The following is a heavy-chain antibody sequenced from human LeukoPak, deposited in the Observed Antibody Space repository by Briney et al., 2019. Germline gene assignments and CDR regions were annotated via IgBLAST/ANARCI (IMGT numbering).Heavy chain of an antibody. CDR3: ANDGSAYYYVISGYYPDY. V-gene: IGHV3-33*06. J-gene: IGHJ4*02. CDR1: GFTFSSYG. D-gene: IGHD3-22*01. Sequence: GGSLRLSCAASGFTFSSYGMHWVRQAPGKGLEWVAVICYDGSKKYCADSVKGRFTISRDNSKNTLYMQMNRLRAEDTAVYYCANDGSAYYYVISGYYPDYWGQGTLVTVSS. CDR2: ICYDGSKK.